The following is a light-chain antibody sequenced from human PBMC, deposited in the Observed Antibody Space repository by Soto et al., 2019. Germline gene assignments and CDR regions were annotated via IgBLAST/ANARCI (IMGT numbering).Light chain of an antibody. J-gene: IGLJ1*01. V-gene: IGLV2-11*01. CDR3: CSYAGSYTFV. Sequence: QSALTQPRSVSGSPGQSVTISCTGTASDVGGYSYVSWYQQHPGKVPKLIIYDVSKWPSGVPDRFSGSKSGNTASLTISGLQAEDEGDYYCCSYAGSYTFVFSTGTKVTVL. CDR1: ASDVGGYSY. CDR2: DVS.